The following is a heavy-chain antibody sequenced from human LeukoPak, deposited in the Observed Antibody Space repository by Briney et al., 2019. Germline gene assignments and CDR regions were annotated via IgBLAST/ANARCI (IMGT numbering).Heavy chain of an antibody. CDR3: AKDKTRSTMIVRGYYMDV. V-gene: IGHV3-9*01. CDR1: GFTFDDYA. Sequence: GGSLRLSCAASGFTFDDYAMHWVRQAPGKGLEWVSDIRWDSGSIGYADSVKGRFTISRDNAKNSLYLQMNSLRAEDTALYYCAKDKTRSTMIVRGYYMDVWGKGTTVTVSS. J-gene: IGHJ6*03. D-gene: IGHD3-22*01. CDR2: IRWDSGSI.